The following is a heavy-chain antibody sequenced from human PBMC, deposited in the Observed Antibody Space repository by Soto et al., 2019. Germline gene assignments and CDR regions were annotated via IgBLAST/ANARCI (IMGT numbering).Heavy chain of an antibody. V-gene: IGHV4-31*03. J-gene: IGHJ4*02. CDR3: ARYGSGSYSPTTFDY. Sequence: QVQLQESGPGLVKPSQTLSLTCTVSGASISSVGYNWSWLRQHPGKGLEWIGYIYYSGSTYYNPSLKSRVTLSVDTSKNQFSLKVTSVTAADTAVYYCARYGSGSYSPTTFDYWGQGTLVTVSS. CDR2: IYYSGST. CDR1: GASISSVGYN. D-gene: IGHD3-10*01.